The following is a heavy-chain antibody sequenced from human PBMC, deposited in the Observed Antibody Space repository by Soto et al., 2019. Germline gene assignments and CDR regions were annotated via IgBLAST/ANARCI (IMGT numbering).Heavy chain of an antibody. Sequence: SETLSLTCTVSGGSVSSGSYYWIWIRQPPGKGLEWIGYIYYSGSTNYNPSLKSRVTISVDTSKNQFSLKLSSVTAADTAVYYCARESPYNWNYGSFDYWGQGTLVTVSS. CDR3: ARESPYNWNYGSFDY. V-gene: IGHV4-61*01. CDR1: GGSVSSGSYY. CDR2: IYYSGST. J-gene: IGHJ4*02. D-gene: IGHD1-7*01.